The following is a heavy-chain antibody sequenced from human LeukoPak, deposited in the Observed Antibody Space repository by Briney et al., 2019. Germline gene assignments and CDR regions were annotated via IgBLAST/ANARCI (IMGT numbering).Heavy chain of an antibody. V-gene: IGHV4-59*12. J-gene: IGHJ4*02. CDR1: GDSISSYY. CDR3: ARLDLDIVVVPAAVDY. D-gene: IGHD2-2*01. Sequence: SETLSLTCTVSGDSISSYYWSWIRQPPGKGLEWIGYIYSSGSTNYNPSLKGRVTISVDKSKNQFSLKLSSVTAADTAVYYCARLDLDIVVVPAAVDYWDQGTLVTVSS. CDR2: IYSSGST.